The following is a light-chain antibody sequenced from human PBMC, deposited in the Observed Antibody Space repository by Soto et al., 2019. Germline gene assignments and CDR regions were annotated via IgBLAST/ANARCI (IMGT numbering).Light chain of an antibody. CDR1: QSVSSY. J-gene: IGKJ4*01. CDR2: DAS. V-gene: IGKV3-11*01. Sequence: EILMTQSPDTLSVSPGERVTLSCRASQSVSSYLAWYQQKPGQAPRLLIYDASNRATGIPARFSGSGSGTDFTLTISSLEPEDFAVYYCQQRRNWPPITFGGGTKVDIK. CDR3: QQRRNWPPIT.